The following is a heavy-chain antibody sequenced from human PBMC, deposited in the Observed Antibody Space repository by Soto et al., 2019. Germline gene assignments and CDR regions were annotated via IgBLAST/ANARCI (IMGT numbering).Heavy chain of an antibody. CDR2: ISRTGDSA. J-gene: IGHJ5*01. CDR3: AKGPDGSGYYHNWFDS. CDR1: GFSFSDYA. D-gene: IGHD3-22*01. V-gene: IGHV3-23*01. Sequence: EVHLLESGGALVQPGGSLTLSCAASGFSFSDYAMSWVRQAPGKGLEWVSSISRTGDSAYYADSVKGRFAISRDRSKNGLTRQMTSLRVEDTAVYYCAKGPDGSGYYHNWFDSWGQGTLITVSS.